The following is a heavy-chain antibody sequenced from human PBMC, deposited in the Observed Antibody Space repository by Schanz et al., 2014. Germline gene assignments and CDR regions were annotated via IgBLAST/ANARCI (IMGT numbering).Heavy chain of an antibody. CDR1: GFTFSNYW. CDR3: VRDILHRVYDSGSP. D-gene: IGHD3-10*01. CDR2: IKQDESEK. J-gene: IGHJ5*02. V-gene: IGHV3-7*04. Sequence: DVQLLESGGGLVQPGGSLRLSCVASGFTFSNYWMTWVRQAPGKGLEWVANIKQDESEKYYVDSVKGRFTISRDNAKNSLFLHMNSLRAEDTAVYYCVRDILHRVYDSGSPWGQGTLVTVSS.